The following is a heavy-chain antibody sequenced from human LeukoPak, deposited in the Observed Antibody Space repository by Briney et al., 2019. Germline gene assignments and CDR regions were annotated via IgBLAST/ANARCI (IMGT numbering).Heavy chain of an antibody. Sequence: PGGSLRLSCAASGFTFSSYAMSWVRQAPGKGLEWVSGIGASGAYIYCSDSVTGRFTISRDNSRNTLYLQMNSLRADDTAVYYCAKGAGDNKYYFDYWGQGSLVTVSS. D-gene: IGHD2-21*02. J-gene: IGHJ4*02. CDR1: GFTFSSYA. CDR2: IGASGAYI. V-gene: IGHV3-23*01. CDR3: AKGAGDNKYYFDY.